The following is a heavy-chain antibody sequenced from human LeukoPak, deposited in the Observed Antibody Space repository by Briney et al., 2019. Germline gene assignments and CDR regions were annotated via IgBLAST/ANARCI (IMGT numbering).Heavy chain of an antibody. CDR1: GGSISSYY. Sequence: ETLSLTCTVSGGSISSYYWSWIRQPPGKGLEWIGYIYYSGSTNYNPSLKSRVTISVDTSKNQFSLKLSSVTAADTAVYYCARDGGYCSSTSCLNWFDPWGQGTLVTVSS. CDR3: ARDGGYCSSTSCLNWFDP. D-gene: IGHD2-2*01. J-gene: IGHJ5*02. V-gene: IGHV4-59*01. CDR2: IYYSGST.